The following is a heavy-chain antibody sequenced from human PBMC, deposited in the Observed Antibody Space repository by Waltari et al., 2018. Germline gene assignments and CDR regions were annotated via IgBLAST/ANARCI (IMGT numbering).Heavy chain of an antibody. CDR3: AKDGDYSLPGYDAFAI. J-gene: IGHJ3*02. CDR2: IRYDGSFK. CDR1: GLIINTYG. Sequence: VHLVETEGGWIQSGGSQRHPCATSGLIINTYGMPGVRQTPGKGLEWVAVIRYDGSFKDYADSVNGRFSISRDNSKNTLYRQMNDLRPEDTALYYCAKDGDYSLPGYDAFAIWGQGTMVTVSP. D-gene: IGHD4-17*01. V-gene: IGHV3-30*02.